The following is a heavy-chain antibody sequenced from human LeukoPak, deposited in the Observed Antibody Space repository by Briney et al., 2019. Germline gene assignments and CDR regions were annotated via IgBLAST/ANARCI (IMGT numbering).Heavy chain of an antibody. V-gene: IGHV1-2*02. CDR2: INPNSGGT. D-gene: IGHD6-19*01. Sequence: GASVKVSCKASGYTFTCYYIHWVRQAPGQGLEWMGWINPNSGGTNFAQKFQCRVTMTRDTSISTAYMELSRLKSDDTAVHYCARAKSGWDYYYYMDVWGKGTTVTVSS. J-gene: IGHJ6*03. CDR1: GYTFTCYY. CDR3: ARAKSGWDYYYYMDV.